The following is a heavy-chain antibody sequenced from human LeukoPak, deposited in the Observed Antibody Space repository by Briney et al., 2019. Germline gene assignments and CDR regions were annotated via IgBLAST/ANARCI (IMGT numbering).Heavy chain of an antibody. J-gene: IGHJ4*02. D-gene: IGHD2/OR15-2a*01. V-gene: IGHV3-30*04. CDR2: ISYHGSDK. CDR1: GFTFSTYA. Sequence: PGTSLRLSCVASGFTFSTYAMHWVRQAPGKGLEGVAVISYHGSDKYYIDSVKVRFTISRDNSKNTLYLQMNSLRTEDTAVFYCARAINSAWHNIDYWGQGTLVTVSS. CDR3: ARAINSAWHNIDY.